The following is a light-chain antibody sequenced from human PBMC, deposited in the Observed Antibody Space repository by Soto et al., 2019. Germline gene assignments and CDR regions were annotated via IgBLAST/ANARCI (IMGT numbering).Light chain of an antibody. CDR1: QSGSSSS. CDR3: HYYSNWPWT. CDR2: DAS. V-gene: IGKV3-20*02. Sequence: ELLLTQSPCTLSSSPGDRATLSCRASQSGSSSSLAWYQQKPGQAPTLLIYDASNRASGIPARFSGSGSGTDFSLTISSLQPEDFAAYYCHYYSNWPWTFGQGTKVDIK. J-gene: IGKJ1*01.